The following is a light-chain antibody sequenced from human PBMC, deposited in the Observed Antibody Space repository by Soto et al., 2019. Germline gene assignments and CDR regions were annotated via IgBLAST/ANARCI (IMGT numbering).Light chain of an antibody. V-gene: IGKV3-20*01. J-gene: IGKJ5*01. CDR1: QSLYNNY. CDR3: QQYGSLIT. Sequence: EIVMTQSPAPLSVSPGERATLSCRASQSLYNNYLAWHQQKPGQAPRLLIYGAFSRATDIPDRFSGSGSGTDFTLTINRLEPEDSAVYYCQQYGSLITFGQGTRLEIK. CDR2: GAF.